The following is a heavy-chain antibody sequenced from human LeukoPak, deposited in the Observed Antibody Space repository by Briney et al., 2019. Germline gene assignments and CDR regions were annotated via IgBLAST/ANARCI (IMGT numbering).Heavy chain of an antibody. CDR1: GFTFSSYA. V-gene: IGHV3-23*01. D-gene: IGHD4-17*01. Sequence: GGSLRLSCAASGFTFSSYAMSWVRQAPGKGLEWVSAISGSGGSTYYADSVKGRFTISRDNSKNTLYLQMNSLRAEDTAVYYCARRHPSRHGDRRDAFDIWGPGTMVTVSS. CDR3: ARRHPSRHGDRRDAFDI. CDR2: ISGSGGST. J-gene: IGHJ3*02.